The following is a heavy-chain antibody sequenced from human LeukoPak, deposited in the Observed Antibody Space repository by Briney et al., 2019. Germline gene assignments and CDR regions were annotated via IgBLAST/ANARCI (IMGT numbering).Heavy chain of an antibody. Sequence: SVKVSCKASGGTFSSYAISWVRQAPGQGLEWMGGIIPIFGTANYAQKFQGRVTITADESTSTAYMELSSLRSEDTAVYYCARGVADIVVVPAAKYYYYGMDVWGQGTAVTVSS. CDR3: ARGVADIVVVPAAKYYYYGMDV. D-gene: IGHD2-2*01. V-gene: IGHV1-69*13. CDR2: IIPIFGTA. CDR1: GGTFSSYA. J-gene: IGHJ6*02.